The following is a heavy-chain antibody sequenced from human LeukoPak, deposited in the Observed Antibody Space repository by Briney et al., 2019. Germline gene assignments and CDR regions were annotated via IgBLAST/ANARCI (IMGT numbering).Heavy chain of an antibody. J-gene: IGHJ4*02. D-gene: IGHD3-22*01. CDR3: ARGDSSGAPIVY. CDR2: IIPIFGTT. Sequence: SVKVSCKASGGTFSSYAISWVRQAPGQGLEWMGGIIPIFGTTNYAQKFQGRVTITTGESTSTAYMELSSLRSEDTAVYYCARGDSSGAPIVYWGQGTLVTVSS. CDR1: GGTFSSYA. V-gene: IGHV1-69*05.